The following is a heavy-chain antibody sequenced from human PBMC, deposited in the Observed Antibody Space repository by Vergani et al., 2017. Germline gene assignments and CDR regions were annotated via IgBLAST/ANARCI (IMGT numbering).Heavy chain of an antibody. D-gene: IGHD1-1*01. CDR2: IYPADSDT. V-gene: IGHV5-51*01. CDR1: EYSFGNYW. CDR3: ARHTTYTDS. J-gene: IGHJ4*02. Sequence: EVELVQSGPEMRKPGESVKISCKGSEYSFGNYWIGWVRQMPGKGLEWMGIIYPADSDTRYSPSFQGQVTISADKSISTAFLQWDSLKASDTALYYCARHTTYTDSWGQGTLVIVSS.